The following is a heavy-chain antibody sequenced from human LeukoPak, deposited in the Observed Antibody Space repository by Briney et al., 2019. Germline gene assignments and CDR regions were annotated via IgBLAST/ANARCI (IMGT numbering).Heavy chain of an antibody. CDR2: IYYSGST. CDR3: ARATAWIDAFDI. D-gene: IGHD2-21*02. J-gene: IGHJ3*02. Sequence: PSETLSLTCTVSGGSISSYYWGWIRQPPGKGLEWIGSIYYSGSTYYNPSLKSRVTISVDTSKNQVSLKLSSVTAADTAIYYCARATAWIDAFDIWGQGTMVTVSS. V-gene: IGHV4-39*07. CDR1: GGSISSYY.